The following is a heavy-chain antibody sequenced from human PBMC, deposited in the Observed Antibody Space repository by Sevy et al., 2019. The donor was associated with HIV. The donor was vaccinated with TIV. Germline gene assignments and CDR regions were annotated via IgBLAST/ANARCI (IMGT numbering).Heavy chain of an antibody. Sequence: SENLSLTCTVSGASISSSGYYWGWIRQPPGKRLEWIASINYSGSIFYNPSLKSRVTISSDTSKNQFALKLNSVTAADTATYYCAGPILTYNSGWSYYDSWGQGTVVTVSS. D-gene: IGHD6-19*01. J-gene: IGHJ4*02. V-gene: IGHV4-39*01. CDR1: GASISSSGYY. CDR2: INYSGSI. CDR3: AGPILTYNSGWSYYDS.